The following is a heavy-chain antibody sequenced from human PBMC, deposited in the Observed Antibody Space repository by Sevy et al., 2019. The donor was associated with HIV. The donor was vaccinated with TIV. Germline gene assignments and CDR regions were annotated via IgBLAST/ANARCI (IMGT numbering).Heavy chain of an antibody. CDR3: AGENAWGRGYS. J-gene: IGHJ4*02. Sequence: SETLSLTCTVSGGSITSLYWNWIRQPPGKGLEWIAHIYYNGHINYNPSLKSRVTLSLDTSKNQFSLRLSSVTAADTAMYYCAGENAWGRGYSWGQGTLVTVS. CDR1: GGSITSLY. CDR2: IYYNGHI. D-gene: IGHD1-26*01. V-gene: IGHV4-59*08.